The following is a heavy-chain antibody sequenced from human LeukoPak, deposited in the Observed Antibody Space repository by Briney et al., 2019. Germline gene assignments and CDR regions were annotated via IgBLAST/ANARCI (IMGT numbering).Heavy chain of an antibody. CDR2: INPGGGNT. Sequence: GASVKVSCKASGYTFARYYIHWVRQAPGQRLEWMGIINPGGGNTNYAQKFQGRVTVTRDTSTTTVYLELGSLRSEDTAVYYCARDWSWGSSDAFDIWGQGTMVTVSS. J-gene: IGHJ3*02. CDR1: GYTFARYY. D-gene: IGHD7-27*01. V-gene: IGHV1-46*01. CDR3: ARDWSWGSSDAFDI.